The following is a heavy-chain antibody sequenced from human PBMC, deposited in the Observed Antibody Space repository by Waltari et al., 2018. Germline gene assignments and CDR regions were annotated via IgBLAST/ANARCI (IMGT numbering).Heavy chain of an antibody. CDR1: GGPFSSYT. D-gene: IGHD6-6*01. CDR2: ILPSRGIA. CDR3: ARDPSIAARNWFDP. Sequence: QVQLVQSGAEVKKPGSSVKVSCKASGGPFSSYTISWVRQAPGQGLEWMGRILPSRGIANQAQKCQGRVTITADKSTSTAYMELSSLRSEDTAVYYCARDPSIAARNWFDPWGQGTLVTVSS. V-gene: IGHV1-69*08. J-gene: IGHJ5*02.